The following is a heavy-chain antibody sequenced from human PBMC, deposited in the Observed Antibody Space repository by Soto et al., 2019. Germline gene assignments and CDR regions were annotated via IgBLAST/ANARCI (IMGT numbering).Heavy chain of an antibody. CDR3: TRRQGSYLDQ. CDR1: GGSISSFY. Sequence: SETLSLTCTVSGGSISSFYWSWVRQTPGKGLEWIGYISYSGSTNYNPSLNSRVTISVGTSKKQFSLKLTSVTTADTAVYYCTRRQGSYLDQWGQGTLVTVSS. CDR2: ISYSGST. V-gene: IGHV4-59*01. D-gene: IGHD2-15*01. J-gene: IGHJ4*02.